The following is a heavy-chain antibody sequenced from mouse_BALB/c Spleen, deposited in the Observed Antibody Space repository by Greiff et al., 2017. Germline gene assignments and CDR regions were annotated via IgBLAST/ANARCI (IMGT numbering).Heavy chain of an antibody. CDR2: ISTYYGNT. D-gene: IGHD1-2*01. V-gene: IGHV1-67*01. J-gene: IGHJ2*01. CDR1: GYTFTDYA. CDR3: ARGGRLITTATDY. Sequence: QVQLQQSGPELVRPGVSVKISCKGSGYTFTDYAMHWVKQSHAKSLEWIGVISTYYGNTNYTQKFKGKATMTVDKSSSTAYMELARLTSEDSAIYYCARGGRLITTATDYWGQGTTLTVSS.